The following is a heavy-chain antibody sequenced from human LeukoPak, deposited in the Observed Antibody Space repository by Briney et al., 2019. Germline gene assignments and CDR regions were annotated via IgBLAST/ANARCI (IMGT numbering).Heavy chain of an antibody. J-gene: IGHJ3*02. V-gene: IGHV4-59*08. D-gene: IGHD3-3*01. CDR1: GGSISSYY. CDR3: TRTDYDFWSGYYNALDI. CDR2: IYYSGST. Sequence: PSETLSLTCTVSGGSISSYYWSWIRQPPGKGLEWIGYIYYSGSTNSNPSLKSRVTISVDTSKNQFSLKLSSVTAADTAVYYCTRTDYDFWSGYYNALDIWSQGTMVTVSS.